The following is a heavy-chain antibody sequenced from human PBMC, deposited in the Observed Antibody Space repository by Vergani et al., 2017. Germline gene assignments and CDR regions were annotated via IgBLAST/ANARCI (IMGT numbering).Heavy chain of an antibody. D-gene: IGHD1-26*01. CDR2: IYYSGST. CDR1: GSSISSYY. J-gene: IGHJ3*02. Sequence: QVQLQESGPGLVKPLETLSLTCTVSGSSISSYYWNWIRQPPGKGLEWIGYIYYSGSTNSNPSLKSRVTISVDTSKNQFSLKLRSVTAADTAVYYCATDRYSGSYSAGAFDIWGQGTMVTVSS. V-gene: IGHV4-59*01. CDR3: ATDRYSGSYSAGAFDI.